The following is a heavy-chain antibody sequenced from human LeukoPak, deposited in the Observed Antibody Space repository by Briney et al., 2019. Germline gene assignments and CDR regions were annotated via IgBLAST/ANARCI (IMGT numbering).Heavy chain of an antibody. CDR3: ASPRYSSGWYRY. CDR2: IYYSGST. V-gene: IGHV4-39*01. Sequence: KPWETLSLTCTVSGGSISSSSYYWGWIREPPGKGLEWIGSIYYSGSTYYNPSLKSRVTISVDTSKNQFSLKLSSVTAADTAVYYCASPRYSSGWYRYWGQGTLVTVSS. J-gene: IGHJ4*02. D-gene: IGHD6-19*01. CDR1: GGSISSSSYY.